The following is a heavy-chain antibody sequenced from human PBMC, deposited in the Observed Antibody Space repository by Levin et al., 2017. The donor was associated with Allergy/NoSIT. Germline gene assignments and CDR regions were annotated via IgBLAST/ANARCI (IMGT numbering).Heavy chain of an antibody. CDR1: GFTFSTYG. Sequence: GSLRLSCAASGFTFSTYGMHWVRQAPGKGLEWVAVISYDGSITYFADSVKGRFTISRDNSKNTLYLQMNSLRAEDTAVYYCAKDPRASASIAPGDSVGYYSDYWGQGTLVTVSS. CDR2: ISYDGSIT. J-gene: IGHJ4*02. D-gene: IGHD6-13*01. CDR3: AKDPRASASIAPGDSVGYYSDY. V-gene: IGHV3-30*18.